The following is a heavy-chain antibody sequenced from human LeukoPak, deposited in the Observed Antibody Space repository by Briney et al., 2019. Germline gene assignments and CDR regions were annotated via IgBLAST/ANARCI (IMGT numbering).Heavy chain of an antibody. J-gene: IGHJ3*02. CDR1: GFTFSSYS. D-gene: IGHD5-24*01. CDR2: ISSSSSYI. CDR3: ARERDGYTHDAFDI. V-gene: IGHV3-21*01. Sequence: GGSLRLSCAASGFTFSSYSMNWVRQAPGKGLEWVSFISSSSSYIYYADSVKGRFTISRDNAKKSLHLQMNSLRAEDTAVYYCARERDGYTHDAFDIWGQGTMVTVSS.